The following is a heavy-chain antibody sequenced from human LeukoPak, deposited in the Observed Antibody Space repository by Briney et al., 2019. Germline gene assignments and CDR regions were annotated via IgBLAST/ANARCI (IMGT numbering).Heavy chain of an antibody. CDR3: ARATPNWNEGTAFDY. Sequence: PGGSLRLSCAASGFTFDDYGMSWVRQDPVKGLEWVSGINWNGGSTGYADSVKGRFTISRDNAKNSLYLQMNSLRAEDTALYYCARATPNWNEGTAFDYWGQGTLVTVPS. J-gene: IGHJ4*02. CDR2: INWNGGST. V-gene: IGHV3-20*04. CDR1: GFTFDDYG. D-gene: IGHD1-1*01.